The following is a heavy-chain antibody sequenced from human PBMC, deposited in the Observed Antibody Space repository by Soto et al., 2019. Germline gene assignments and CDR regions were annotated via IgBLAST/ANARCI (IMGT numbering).Heavy chain of an antibody. CDR1: GFTFSSYD. V-gene: IGHV3-13*01. CDR2: IGTAGDT. J-gene: IGHJ4*02. Sequence: EVQLVESGGGLVQPGGSLRLSCAASGFTFSSYDMHWVRQATGKGLEWVSAIGTAGDTYYPGSVKGRFTISRENVKNSLYLQMNSLRAGDTAVYYCARGGVDTAVAGTSLDYWGQGTLVTVSS. CDR3: ARGGVDTAVAGTSLDY. D-gene: IGHD6-19*01.